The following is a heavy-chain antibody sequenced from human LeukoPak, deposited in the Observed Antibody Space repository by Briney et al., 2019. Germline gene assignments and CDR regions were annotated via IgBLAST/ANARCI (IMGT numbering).Heavy chain of an antibody. J-gene: IGHJ3*02. CDR3: ARDLGPHSSSPNSGAFDI. V-gene: IGHV3-11*04. CDR2: ISSSGSTI. Sequence: GGSLRLSCAASGFTFSDYYMSGIRQAPGKGLEWVSYISSSGSTIYYADSVKGRFTISRDNAKNSLYLQMNSLRAEDTAVYYCARDLGPHSSSPNSGAFDIWGQGTMVTVSS. CDR1: GFTFSDYY. D-gene: IGHD6-6*01.